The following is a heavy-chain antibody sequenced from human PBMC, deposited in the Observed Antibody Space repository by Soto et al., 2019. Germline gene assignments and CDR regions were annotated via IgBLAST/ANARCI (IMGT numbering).Heavy chain of an antibody. CDR1: GITISNYP. CDR3: VKDDGGFPSTAPH. D-gene: IGHD2-15*01. V-gene: IGHV3-23*01. J-gene: IGHJ4*02. Sequence: GGSLRLSCAASGITISNYPMSWVRQAPGKGLDWVSGISGSGDRTYYADSAKGRFTISKDISRNSLSLQLDSLGVEDTAVYFCVKDDGGFPSTAPHWGQGTLVTVSS. CDR2: ISGSGDRT.